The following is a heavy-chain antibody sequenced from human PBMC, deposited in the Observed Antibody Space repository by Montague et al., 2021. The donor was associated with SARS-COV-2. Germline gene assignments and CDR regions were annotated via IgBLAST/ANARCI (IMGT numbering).Heavy chain of an antibody. CDR1: GFTFSSYE. Sequence: SLRLSCAASGFTFSSYEMNWVRQAPGKGLEWVSYIGSSGSLIYYADSVKGRFTISRDNAKNSLYLQMNSLRAEDTAVYYCAGDRPLDSYDPNFQYWGQGTLVTVSS. CDR3: AGDRPLDSYDPNFQY. J-gene: IGHJ1*01. D-gene: IGHD2-21*01. V-gene: IGHV3-48*03. CDR2: IGSSGSLI.